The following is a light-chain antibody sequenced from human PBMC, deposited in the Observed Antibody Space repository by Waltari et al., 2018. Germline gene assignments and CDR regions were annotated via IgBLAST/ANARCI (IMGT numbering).Light chain of an antibody. Sequence: YELTQPPSASVSPAPTARTTCPADALSTQYVSWYQQKPGQAPILLLFKDTERSSGIPGRFSGSNSGTIVTLTISGVQAQDEADYYCQSTHNSGAYVVFGGGTKLTVL. V-gene: IGLV3-25*03. J-gene: IGLJ2*01. CDR2: KDT. CDR1: ALSTQY. CDR3: QSTHNSGAYVV.